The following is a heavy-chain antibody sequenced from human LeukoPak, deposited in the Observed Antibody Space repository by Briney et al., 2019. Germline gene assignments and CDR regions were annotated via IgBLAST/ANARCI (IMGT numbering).Heavy chain of an antibody. CDR1: GFTFDDYA. V-gene: IGHV3-9*01. CDR3: AKQSAGTHGYFDY. D-gene: IGHD3-3*01. J-gene: IGHJ4*02. CDR2: ISWNSGSI. Sequence: PGGSLRLSCAASGFTFDDYAMDWVRQAPGKGLGWVSGISWNSGSIDYADSVKGRFTISRDNAKNSLYLKMNSLRTEDTALYYCAKQSAGTHGYFDYWGQGTLVTVSS.